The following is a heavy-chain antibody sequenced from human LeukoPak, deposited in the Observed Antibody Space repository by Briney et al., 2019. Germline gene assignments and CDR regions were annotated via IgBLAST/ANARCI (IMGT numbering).Heavy chain of an antibody. CDR2: ISSSSSYI. D-gene: IGHD6-13*01. Sequence: GGSLRLSCAASGFTFSSYSMNWVRQAPGKGLEWVSSISSSSSYIYYADSVKGRFTISRDNSKNTLYLQMNSLRAEDTAVYYCAKTTQQQLVYYYYYYMDVWGKGTTVTVSS. V-gene: IGHV3-21*04. CDR3: AKTTQQQLVYYYYYYMDV. CDR1: GFTFSSYS. J-gene: IGHJ6*03.